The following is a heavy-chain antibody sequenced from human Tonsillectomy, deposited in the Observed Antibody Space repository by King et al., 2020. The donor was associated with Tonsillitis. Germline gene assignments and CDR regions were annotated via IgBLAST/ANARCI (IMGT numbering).Heavy chain of an antibody. CDR3: ATQSEWGEGDAFDI. V-gene: IGHV4-31*03. Sequence: PLQESGPGLVKPSQTLSLTCTVSGGYISSGGYYWSWIRQHPGKGLEWIGYIYYSGSTYYNPSLKSRVTISVDTSKNQFSLKLSSVTAADTAVYYCATQSEWGEGDAFDIWGQGTMVTVSS. CDR2: IYYSGST. J-gene: IGHJ3*02. D-gene: IGHD2-8*01. CDR1: GGYISSGGYY.